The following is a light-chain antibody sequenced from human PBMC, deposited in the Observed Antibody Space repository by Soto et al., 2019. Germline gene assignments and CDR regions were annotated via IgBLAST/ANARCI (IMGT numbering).Light chain of an antibody. CDR2: AAS. V-gene: IGKV1-8*01. J-gene: IGKJ1*01. CDR1: QGIRSY. Sequence: AIRMTQSPSSFSASTGDRVTITCRASQGIRSYLAWYQQKPGKAPKLLIYAASTLQSGLPSRFSGSGSGTVFTLTISRLQSEDVATYCCQQYYSYPNTFGQGTKLEIK. CDR3: QQYYSYPNT.